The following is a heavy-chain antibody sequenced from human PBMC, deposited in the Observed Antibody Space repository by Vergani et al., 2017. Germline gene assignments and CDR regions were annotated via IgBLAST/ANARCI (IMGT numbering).Heavy chain of an antibody. J-gene: IGHJ4*02. CDR2: INPSGGST. D-gene: IGHD4-17*01. CDR3: ASGPLYETTVTTYYKRLDY. Sequence: QVQLVQSGAEVKKPGASVKVSCKASGYTFTSYYMHWVRQAPGQGLEWMGIINPSGGSTSYAQKFQGRVTMTRETSTSTVYMELSSLRSEDTAVYYCASGPLYETTVTTYYKRLDYWGQGTLVTVSS. V-gene: IGHV1-46*01. CDR1: GYTFTSYY.